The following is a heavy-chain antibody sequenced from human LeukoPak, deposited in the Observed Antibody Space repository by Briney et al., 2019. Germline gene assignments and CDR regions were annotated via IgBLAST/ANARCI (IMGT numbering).Heavy chain of an antibody. CDR1: GGTFSSYA. J-gene: IGHJ6*03. Sequence: ASVKVSCKASGGTFSSYAISWVRQAPGQGLEWMGRIIPILGIANYAQKFQGRVTITADKSTSTAYMELSSLRSEDTAVYYCARGAAARADNYYYYYMNVWGKGTTVTVSS. V-gene: IGHV1-69*04. CDR3: ARGAAARADNYYYYYMNV. D-gene: IGHD6-13*01. CDR2: IIPILGIA.